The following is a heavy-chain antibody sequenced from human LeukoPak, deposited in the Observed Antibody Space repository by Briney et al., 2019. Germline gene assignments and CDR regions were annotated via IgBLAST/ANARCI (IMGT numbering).Heavy chain of an antibody. CDR1: GYTFTSYA. CDR2: INAGNGNT. Sequence: GGSLRLSCAASGYTFTSYAMHWVRQAPGQRLEWMGWINAGNGNTKYSQKFQGRVTITRDTSASTAYMELSSLRSEDTAVYYCARVVGYCSSTSCGGRYGMDVWGQGTTVTVSS. CDR3: ARVVGYCSSTSCGGRYGMDV. D-gene: IGHD2-2*01. J-gene: IGHJ6*02. V-gene: IGHV1-3*01.